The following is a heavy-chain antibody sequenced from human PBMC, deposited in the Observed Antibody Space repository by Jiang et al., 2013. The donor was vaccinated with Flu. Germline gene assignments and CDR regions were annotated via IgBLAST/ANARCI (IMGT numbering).Heavy chain of an antibody. V-gene: IGHV4-61*01. D-gene: IGHD5-18*01. J-gene: IGHJ4*02. CDR3: ARARGYSYGYYFDY. CDR2: IYYSGST. CDR1: GGSVSSGSYY. Sequence: GSGLVKPSETLSLTCTVSGGSVSSGSYYWSWIRQPPGKGLEWIGYIYYSGSTNYNPSLKSRVTISVDTSKNQFSLKLSSVTAADTAVYYCARARGYSYGYYFDYWGQGTLVTVSS.